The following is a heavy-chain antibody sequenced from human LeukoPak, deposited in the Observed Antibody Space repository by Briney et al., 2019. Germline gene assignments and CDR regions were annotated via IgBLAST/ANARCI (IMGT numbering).Heavy chain of an antibody. J-gene: IGHJ4*02. D-gene: IGHD3-10*02. CDR1: EITFSSYE. CDR2: ISNSDSTT. Sequence: GGSLRLSCAASEITFSSYEMNWGCHAPGKGLEWVSYISNSDSTTYYADSVKGRFTPSTDNATNSLYLQMNSLRAEDTRVYYCARARYVYLFDYWGQGALVTVSS. V-gene: IGHV3-48*03. CDR3: ARARYVYLFDY.